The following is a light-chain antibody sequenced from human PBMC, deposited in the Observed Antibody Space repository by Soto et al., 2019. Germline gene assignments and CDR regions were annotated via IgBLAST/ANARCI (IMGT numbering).Light chain of an antibody. J-gene: IGKJ4*02. Sequence: EVVVTQSPDTLSLSPGETATLSCRASQSVSSSVAWYQHKPGQSPRLVVYSGDKRAPGFPPRFSGSGSGTDFTLTISSLESDDFAIYSCQQRYSWLRAFGPGTKVEV. CDR1: QSVSSS. CDR3: QQRYSWLRA. CDR2: SGD. V-gene: IGKV3-11*01.